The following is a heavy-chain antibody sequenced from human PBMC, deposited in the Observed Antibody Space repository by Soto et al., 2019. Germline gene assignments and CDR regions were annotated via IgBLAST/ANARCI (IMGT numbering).Heavy chain of an antibody. D-gene: IGHD3-10*01. CDR1: GYTFTSYD. Sequence: GASVKVSCKASGYTFTSYDINWVRQATGQGLEWMGWMNPNSGNTGYAQKFQGRVTMTRNTSISTAYMELSSLRSEDTAVYYCASLDMVRGVIAGKYYYMDVWGKGTTVTVSS. CDR3: ASLDMVRGVIAGKYYYMDV. V-gene: IGHV1-8*01. CDR2: MNPNSGNT. J-gene: IGHJ6*03.